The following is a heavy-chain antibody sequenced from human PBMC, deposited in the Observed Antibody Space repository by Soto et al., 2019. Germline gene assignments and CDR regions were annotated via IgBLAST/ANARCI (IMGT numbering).Heavy chain of an antibody. Sequence: PSETLSLTCTVSGGSISSGGYYWGWIRQPPGKGLEWIGSIYYSGSTYYNPSLKSRVTISVDTSKNQFSLKLSSVTAADTAVYYCASHYDFWTHYYYGMDVWGQGTTVTVSS. J-gene: IGHJ6*02. CDR1: GGSISSGGYY. CDR3: ASHYDFWTHYYYGMDV. V-gene: IGHV4-39*01. CDR2: IYYSGST. D-gene: IGHD3-3*01.